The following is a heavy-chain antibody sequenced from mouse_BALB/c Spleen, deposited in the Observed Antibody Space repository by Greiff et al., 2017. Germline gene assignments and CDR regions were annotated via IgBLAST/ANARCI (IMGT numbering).Heavy chain of an antibody. J-gene: IGHJ2*01. D-gene: IGHD1-1*01. CDR2: IDPFNGGT. CDR3: AKTVRYYFDY. Sequence: EVQLQQSGPELMKPGASVKISCKASGYSFTSYYMHWVKQSHGKSLEWIGYIDPFNGGTSYNQKFKGKATLTVDKSSSTAYMHLSSLTSEDSAVYYCAKTVRYYFDYWGQGTTLTVSS. V-gene: IGHV1S135*01. CDR1: GYSFTSYY.